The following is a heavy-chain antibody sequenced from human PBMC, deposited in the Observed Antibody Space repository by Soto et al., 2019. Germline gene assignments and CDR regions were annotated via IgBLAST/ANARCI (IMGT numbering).Heavy chain of an antibody. CDR3: AKAYRHCSGNNCCYFDY. CDR1: GFTFSTYG. Sequence: EVQRLESGGGLVQPGGSLRLSCAASGFTFSTYGKNWVRQAPGKGLEWVSTISSTDNSGRTYYADSVQGRFTISRDNSKNTLYLQMNSLIAEDTAVYYCAKAYRHCSGNNCCYFDYWGQGTLVTVSS. D-gene: IGHD2-15*01. CDR2: ISSTDNSGRT. V-gene: IGHV3-23*01. J-gene: IGHJ4*02.